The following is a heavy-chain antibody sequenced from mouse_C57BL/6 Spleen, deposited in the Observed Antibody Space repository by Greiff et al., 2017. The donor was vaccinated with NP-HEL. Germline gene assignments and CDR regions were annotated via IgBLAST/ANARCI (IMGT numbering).Heavy chain of an antibody. D-gene: IGHD1-1*01. CDR1: GYTFTSYW. J-gene: IGHJ3*01. CDR2: IYPGSGST. CDR3: ARWGFITTVVATDWFAY. Sequence: VQLQQSGAELVKPGASVKMSCKASGYTFTSYWITWVKQRPGQGLEWIGDIYPGSGSTNYNEKFKSKATLTVDTSSSTAYMQLSSLTSEDSAVYYCARWGFITTVVATDWFAYWGQGTLVTVSA. V-gene: IGHV1-55*01.